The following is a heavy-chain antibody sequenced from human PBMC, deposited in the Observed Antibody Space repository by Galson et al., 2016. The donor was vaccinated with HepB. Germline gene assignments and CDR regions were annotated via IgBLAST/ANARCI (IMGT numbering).Heavy chain of an antibody. V-gene: IGHV5-51*01. CDR2: IYPGDSDT. Sequence: QSGAEVKKPGESLKISCKGSGYTFTSYWIGWVRQMPGKGLEWMGIIYPGDSDTTYSPSFQGQVTISADKSISTVYLQWSSLKASDTAIYYCARPISGGYTFGYFDYWGQGTLVTVSS. D-gene: IGHD5-18*01. CDR3: ARPISGGYTFGYFDY. J-gene: IGHJ4*02. CDR1: GYTFTSYW.